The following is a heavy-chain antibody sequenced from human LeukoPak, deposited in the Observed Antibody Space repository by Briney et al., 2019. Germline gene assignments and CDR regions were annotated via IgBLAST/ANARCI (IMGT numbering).Heavy chain of an antibody. J-gene: IGHJ5*01. CDR3: AKVRWIAVTTTFDC. Sequence: GRSLRLSCAASGFTFSSYAMHWVRQAPGKGLEWVAVISYDGSNKYYADSVKGRFTISRDNSKNTLYLQMNSLRAEDTAVYYCAKVRWIAVTTTFDCWGQGTLVTVSS. D-gene: IGHD4-17*01. CDR1: GFTFSSYA. V-gene: IGHV3-30-3*01. CDR2: ISYDGSNK.